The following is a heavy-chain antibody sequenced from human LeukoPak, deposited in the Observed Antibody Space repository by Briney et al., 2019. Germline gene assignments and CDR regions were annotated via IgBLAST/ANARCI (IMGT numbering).Heavy chain of an antibody. Sequence: GGSLRLSCAASGFTFSYHWMTWVRQAPGKGLEWVAKIKQDGSEKYYVDSVKGRFTISRDNAKNSLYLQMNSLRVEDTAVYYCADWGFDYWGQGTLVTVSS. CDR3: ADWGFDY. D-gene: IGHD3-16*01. CDR1: GFTFSYHW. V-gene: IGHV3-7*01. J-gene: IGHJ4*02. CDR2: IKQDGSEK.